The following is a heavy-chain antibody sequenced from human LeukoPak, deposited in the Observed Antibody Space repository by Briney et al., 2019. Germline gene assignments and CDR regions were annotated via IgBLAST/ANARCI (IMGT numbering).Heavy chain of an antibody. J-gene: IGHJ4*02. CDR2: INTNTGNP. V-gene: IGHV7-4-1*02. Sequence: ASVKVSCKASGYTFTSYAMNWVRQAPGQGLEWMGWINTNTGNPTYAQGFTGRFVFSLDTSVSTAYLQISSLKAEDTAVYYCARESQDYYDPTSKGDFDYWGQGTLVTVSS. CDR3: ARESQDYYDPTSKGDFDY. D-gene: IGHD3-22*01. CDR1: GYTFTSYA.